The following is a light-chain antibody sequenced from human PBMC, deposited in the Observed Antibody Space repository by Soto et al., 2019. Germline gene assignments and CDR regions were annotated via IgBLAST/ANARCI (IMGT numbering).Light chain of an antibody. J-gene: IGKJ2*01. CDR3: QQYGDSYT. V-gene: IGKV3-20*01. CDR2: GAS. Sequence: EIVLTQSPGTLSLSPGERATLSCRASQSVSSGYLAWYQQKPGQAPRLLIYGASSRATCIPDRFSGSGSGTDFTLTISRLGPEDFAMYYCQQYGDSYTFGQGTKLEIK. CDR1: QSVSSGY.